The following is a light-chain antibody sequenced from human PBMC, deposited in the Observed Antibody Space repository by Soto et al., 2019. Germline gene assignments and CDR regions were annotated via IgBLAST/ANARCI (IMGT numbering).Light chain of an antibody. CDR2: DVS. CDR1: SSDVGAYDY. V-gene: IGLV2-14*03. CDR3: YSYTTSNTYV. J-gene: IGLJ1*01. Sequence: QSERTHAVSGSGSPGQSIPIFCTGTSSDVGAYDYVSWYQRHPGKVPQLLIYDVSNRPSGVSNRFSGSKSGNTASLTISGLQAEDEAEYYCYSYTTSNTYVFGTGTKVTVL.